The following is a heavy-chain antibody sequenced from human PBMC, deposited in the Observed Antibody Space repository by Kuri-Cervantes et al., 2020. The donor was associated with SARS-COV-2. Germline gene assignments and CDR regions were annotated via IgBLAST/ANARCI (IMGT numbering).Heavy chain of an antibody. D-gene: IGHD2-2*01. CDR3: AREIEGFIGYCSSTSCPIDY. Sequence: ESLKISCTVSGGSISSYYWSWIRQPPGKGLEWIGYIYYSGSTNYNPSLKSRVTISVDTSKNQFSLKLSSVTAADTAVYYCAREIEGFIGYCSSTSCPIDYWGQGTLVTVPS. J-gene: IGHJ4*02. CDR2: IYYSGST. V-gene: IGHV4-59*01. CDR1: GGSISSYY.